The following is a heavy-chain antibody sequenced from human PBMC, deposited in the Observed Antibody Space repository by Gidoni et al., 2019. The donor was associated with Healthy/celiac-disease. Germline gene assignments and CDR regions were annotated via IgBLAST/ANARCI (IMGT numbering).Heavy chain of an antibody. V-gene: IGHV3-33*01. CDR2: IWYDGSNK. Sequence: QVQLLESGGVLVQPGRSLRLSCAASGFTFSSYGMHWVRQAPGKGLEWVAVIWYDGSNKYYADSVKGRFTISRDNSKNTLYLQMNSLRAEDTAVYYCARVAEYGDYFDYWGQGTLVTVSS. J-gene: IGHJ4*02. CDR1: GFTFSSYG. CDR3: ARVAEYGDYFDY. D-gene: IGHD4-17*01.